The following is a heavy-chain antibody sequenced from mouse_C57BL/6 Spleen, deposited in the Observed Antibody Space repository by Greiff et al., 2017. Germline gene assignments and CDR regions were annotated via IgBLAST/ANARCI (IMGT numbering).Heavy chain of an antibody. Sequence: QVQLQQSGPELVKPGASVKISCKASGYAFSSSWMNWVKQRPGKGLEWIGRIYPGDGDTNYNGKFKGKATLTADKSSSTAYMQLSSLTSEDSAVYFCARGILYYGSSYAMDYWGQGTSVTVSS. CDR3: ARGILYYGSSYAMDY. D-gene: IGHD1-1*01. J-gene: IGHJ4*01. CDR2: IYPGDGDT. CDR1: GYAFSSSW. V-gene: IGHV1-82*01.